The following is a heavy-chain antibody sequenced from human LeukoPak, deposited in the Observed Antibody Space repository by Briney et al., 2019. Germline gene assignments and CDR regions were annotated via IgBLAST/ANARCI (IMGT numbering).Heavy chain of an antibody. CDR2: INAGNGNT. Sequence: ASVTVSCKASGYTFTSYAMHWVRQAPGQRLEWMGWINAGNGNTKYSQKFQGRVTITRDTSASTAYMELSSLRSEDTAMYYCARVNYDILTGYSGAVYYFDYWGQGTLVTVSS. CDR3: ARVNYDILTGYSGAVYYFDY. V-gene: IGHV1-3*01. J-gene: IGHJ4*02. CDR1: GYTFTSYA. D-gene: IGHD3-9*01.